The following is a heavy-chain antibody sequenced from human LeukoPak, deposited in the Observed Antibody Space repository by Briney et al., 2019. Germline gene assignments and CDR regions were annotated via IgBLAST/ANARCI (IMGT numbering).Heavy chain of an antibody. CDR2: ISSSSSYI. CDR3: ARAGNNWNYALDY. J-gene: IGHJ4*02. V-gene: IGHV3-21*01. Sequence: GGSLRLSCAASGFTFSSYSMNWVRQAPGKGLEWVSSISSSSSYINYADSVRGRFTISRDNAKNSLYLQMNSLRAEDTAVYFCARAGNNWNYALDYWGQGTLVTVSS. D-gene: IGHD1-7*01. CDR1: GFTFSSYS.